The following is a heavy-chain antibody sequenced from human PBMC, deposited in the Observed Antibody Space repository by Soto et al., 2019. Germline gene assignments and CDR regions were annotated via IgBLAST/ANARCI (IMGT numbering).Heavy chain of an antibody. J-gene: IGHJ4*02. CDR3: APRDGYPE. CDR1: GFTFSSYG. V-gene: IGHV3-30*03. CDR2: ISYDGSNK. D-gene: IGHD5-12*01. Sequence: QVQVVESGGGVVQPGRSLRLSCAASGFTFSSYGMHWVRQAPGKGLEWVAVISYDGSNKYYADSVKGRFTISRDNSKNTLYLQMNSLRAEDTAVYYCAPRDGYPEGGQGTLVTVSS.